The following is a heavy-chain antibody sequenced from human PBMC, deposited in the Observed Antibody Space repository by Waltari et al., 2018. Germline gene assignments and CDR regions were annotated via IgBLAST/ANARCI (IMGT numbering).Heavy chain of an antibody. V-gene: IGHV4-39*01. CDR3: ARPNINGRLGGAFDI. Sequence: QLQLQESGPGLVKPSETLSLTCNVSGASIRSSNCYWGWIRQPQGKGLEWIASLYYSWSTYYNPSLRSRVSISVDTSKNQFSLEVTSVTAADTGVYYCARPNINGRLGGAFDIWGRGTTVTVSS. D-gene: IGHD3-16*01. CDR2: LYYSWST. CDR1: GASIRSSNCY. J-gene: IGHJ3*02.